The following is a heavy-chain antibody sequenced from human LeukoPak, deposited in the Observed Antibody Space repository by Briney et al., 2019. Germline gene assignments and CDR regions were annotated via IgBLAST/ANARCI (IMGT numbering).Heavy chain of an antibody. CDR2: INPNTGAT. J-gene: IGHJ4*02. CDR1: GYTFTGYY. Sequence: ASVKVPCKPSGYTFTGYYIHWIRQAPGQGLEWMGWINPNTGATISAQKFQGRVTMTRDTSINTAYMELSRLTSDDTAVYYCARDRVGSGWPRPYYFEKWGQGSLVTVSS. D-gene: IGHD6-19*01. CDR3: ARDRVGSGWPRPYYFEK. V-gene: IGHV1-2*02.